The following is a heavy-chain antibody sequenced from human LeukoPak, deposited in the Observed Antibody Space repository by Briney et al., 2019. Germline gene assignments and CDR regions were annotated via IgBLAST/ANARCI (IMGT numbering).Heavy chain of an antibody. CDR3: ARLGRIAAAGFDY. J-gene: IGHJ4*02. Sequence: SSETLSLTCTVSGGSISSSSYYWGWIHQPPGKGLEWIGSIYYSGSTYYNPSLKSRVTISVDTSKNQFSLKLSSVTAADTAVYYCARLGRIAAAGFDYWGQGTLVTVSS. D-gene: IGHD6-13*01. CDR2: IYYSGST. CDR1: GGSISSSSYY. V-gene: IGHV4-39*01.